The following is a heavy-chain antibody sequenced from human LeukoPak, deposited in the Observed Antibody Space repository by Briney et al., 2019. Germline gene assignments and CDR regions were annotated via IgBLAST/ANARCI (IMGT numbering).Heavy chain of an antibody. V-gene: IGHV1-18*01. CDR1: GYTFTSYG. Sequence: ASVKVSCKASGYTFTSYGIIWVRQAPGQGLEWMGWISAYNDNTNYAQKFQGRVTMTIDTSTSTAYMELRSLRSDDTAVYYCARDLPYSSSWESIDYWGQGTLVTVSS. CDR2: ISAYNDNT. CDR3: ARDLPYSSSWESIDY. D-gene: IGHD6-13*01. J-gene: IGHJ4*02.